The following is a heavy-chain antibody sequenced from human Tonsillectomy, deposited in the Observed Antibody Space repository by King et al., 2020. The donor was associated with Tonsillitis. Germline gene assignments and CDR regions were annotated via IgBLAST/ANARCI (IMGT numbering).Heavy chain of an antibody. CDR3: ARGDGSWCPPYGYYYGMDV. CDR1: GDSVSSNSAA. V-gene: IGHV6-1*01. J-gene: IGHJ6*02. Sequence: VQLQQSGPGLVKPSQTLSLTCAISGDSVSSNSAAWNWIRQSPSRGLEWLGRTYYRSKWYNDYAVSVKTRITINPDTSKNQFSLQLNSVTPEDTAVYYCARGDGSWCPPYGYYYGMDVWGQGTTVTVSS. D-gene: IGHD3-22*01. CDR2: TYYRSKWYN.